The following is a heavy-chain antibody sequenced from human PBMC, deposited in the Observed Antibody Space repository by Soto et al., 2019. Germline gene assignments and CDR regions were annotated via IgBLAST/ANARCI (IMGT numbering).Heavy chain of an antibody. CDR3: ARAGLGDGSDY. D-gene: IGHD1-26*01. CDR2: IYYSGST. V-gene: IGHV4-61*01. CDR1: GGSVSSGSYY. Sequence: SETLSLTCSVSGGSVSSGSYYWSWIRQPPGKGLEWIGYIYYSGSTKYNPSLKSRVTISVDTSKNQFSLKLSSVTAADTAVYYCARAGLGDGSDYWGQGTLVTVS. J-gene: IGHJ4*02.